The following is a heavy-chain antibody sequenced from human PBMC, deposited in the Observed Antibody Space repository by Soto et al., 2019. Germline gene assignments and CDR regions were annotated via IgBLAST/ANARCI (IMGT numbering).Heavy chain of an antibody. CDR2: ISGSGGST. J-gene: IGHJ4*02. CDR1: GFTFSSYA. CDR3: AKDNPAIMIYYDSSGYSFDY. D-gene: IGHD3-22*01. Sequence: GGSLRLSCASSGFTFSSYAMSWVRQAPGKGLEWVSAISGSGGSTYYADSVKGRFTISRDNSKNTLYLQMNSLRAEDTAVYYCAKDNPAIMIYYDSSGYSFDYWGQGTLVTVSS. V-gene: IGHV3-23*01.